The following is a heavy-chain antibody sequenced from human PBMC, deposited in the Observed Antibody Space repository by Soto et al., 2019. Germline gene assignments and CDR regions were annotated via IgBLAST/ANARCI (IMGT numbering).Heavy chain of an antibody. CDR2: IYYSGST. J-gene: IGHJ3*02. CDR3: ARSVRWYVIAFDI. CDR1: GGSISSYY. V-gene: IGHV4-59*08. Sequence: PSETLSLTCTVSGGSISSYYWSWIRQPPGKGLEWIGYIYYSGSTSYNPSLKSRVTISVDTSKNQFSLKLSSVTAADTAVYYCARSVRWYVIAFDIWGQGKMVTVSS. D-gene: IGHD6-13*01.